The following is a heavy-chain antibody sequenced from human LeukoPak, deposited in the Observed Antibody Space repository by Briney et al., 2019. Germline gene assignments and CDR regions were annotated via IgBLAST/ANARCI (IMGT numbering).Heavy chain of an antibody. V-gene: IGHV3-23*01. CDR3: AKDVPVWGSYRGYYFDY. Sequence: PGGSLRLSCAASGFTFSSYAMSWVRQGPGKGLEWVSAISVSGNTYHADSVKGRFTISRDSYKNTLYLQMNSLRAEDAAVYYCAKDVPVWGSYRGYYFDYWGQGTLVTVSS. CDR1: GFTFSSYA. J-gene: IGHJ4*02. D-gene: IGHD3-16*02. CDR2: ISVSGNT.